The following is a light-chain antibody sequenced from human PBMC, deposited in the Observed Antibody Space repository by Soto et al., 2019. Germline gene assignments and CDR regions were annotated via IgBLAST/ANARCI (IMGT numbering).Light chain of an antibody. V-gene: IGLV4-69*01. CDR3: QTWGTDIVV. CDR2: LNSDGSH. J-gene: IGLJ2*01. CDR1: SGHSSYA. Sequence: QSVLTQSPSASASLGASVKLTCTLSSGHSSYAIAWHQQQPEKGPRYLMKLNSDGSHSKGDGIPDRFSGSSAGAARYPTISSLQSEDDADYCCQTWGTDIVVFGGGTKLTVL.